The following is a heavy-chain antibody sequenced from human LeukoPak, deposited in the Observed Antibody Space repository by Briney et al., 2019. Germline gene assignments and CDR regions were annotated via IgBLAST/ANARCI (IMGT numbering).Heavy chain of an antibody. V-gene: IGHV4-30-4*07. Sequence: PSETLSLTCAGSTVSSSSVSYSRNSIRQPPEKILERSAYIYYRGNTYYNQARNSLTTNTVNTTNNKFSMKLSSVTAADTAAYYCARAGRYYFAFDIWGQGTMVRVS. CDR3: ARAGRYYFAFDI. CDR2: IYYRGNT. CDR1: TVSSSSVSYS. J-gene: IGHJ3*02. D-gene: IGHD1-26*01.